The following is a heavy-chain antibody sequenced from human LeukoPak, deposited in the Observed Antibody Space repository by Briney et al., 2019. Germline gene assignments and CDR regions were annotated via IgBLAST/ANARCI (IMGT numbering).Heavy chain of an antibody. D-gene: IGHD3-3*01. CDR1: GYVFTGNY. J-gene: IGHJ5*02. CDR2: INPNSGDT. CDR3: TTGDVLRSVDP. Sequence: EASVKVSCKASGYVFTGNYMHWVRQAPGQGLEWMGWINPNSGDTNYAQKFQGRVTMTRDTSISTAYMELSRLRSDDTAVYYCTTGDVLRSVDPWGQGTLVTVSS. V-gene: IGHV1-2*02.